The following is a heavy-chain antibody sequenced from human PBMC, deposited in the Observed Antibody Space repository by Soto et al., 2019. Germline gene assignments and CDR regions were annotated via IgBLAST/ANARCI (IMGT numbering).Heavy chain of an antibody. Sequence: EVRLVESGGGLVKPGGSLRLSCILSGFTFNAYTMNWVRQAPGKVLEWVSSISSSSTYIYYADSVKGRFTISRDNTNNSLYLQMNSLTTDDTGLYYCASAVTMGWSPQGYWGQGTPVTVSS. CDR2: ISSSSTYI. V-gene: IGHV3-21*02. D-gene: IGHD4-17*01. CDR1: GFTFNAYT. CDR3: ASAVTMGWSPQGY. J-gene: IGHJ4*02.